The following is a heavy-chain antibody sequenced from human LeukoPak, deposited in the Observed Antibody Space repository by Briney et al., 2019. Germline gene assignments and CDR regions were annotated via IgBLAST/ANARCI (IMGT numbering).Heavy chain of an antibody. V-gene: IGHV3-30*01. CDR1: GFTFSSYA. CDR3: ARDRYSEYNDFWSDYYSWFDP. CDR2: ISYDGNTK. D-gene: IGHD3-3*01. Sequence: GGSLRLSCAASGFTFSSYAMHWVRQAPGKGPEWVAVISYDGNTKYYADSVKGRFTISRDNSKNALYVEMNSLRPEDTAVYYCARDRYSEYNDFWSDYYSWFDPWGQGTLVIVSS. J-gene: IGHJ5*02.